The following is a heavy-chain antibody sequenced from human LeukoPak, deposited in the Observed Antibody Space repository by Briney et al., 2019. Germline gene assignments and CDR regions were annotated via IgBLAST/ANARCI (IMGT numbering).Heavy chain of an antibody. D-gene: IGHD5-18*01. J-gene: IGHJ4*02. CDR1: GASISSGGYY. CDR3: ARDGISYGIDY. V-gene: IGHV4-31*03. Sequence: SETLSLTCTVSGASISSGGYYWSWIRQHPGKGLEWIGYIYYSGTTYYNPSLKSRVTISVDTSENQFSLKLTSVTAADTAVYYCARDGISYGIDYWGQGTLVTVSS. CDR2: IYYSGTT.